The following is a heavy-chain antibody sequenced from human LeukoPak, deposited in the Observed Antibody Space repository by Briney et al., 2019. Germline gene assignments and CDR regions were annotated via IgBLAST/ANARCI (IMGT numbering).Heavy chain of an antibody. Sequence: ASVKVSCKASGYTFTGYYMHWVRQAPGQGLEWMGWINPNSGGTNYAQKFQGRVTMTTDTSTSTAYMELRSLRSDDTAVYYCARGSPSGDYALHPEVDYWGQGTLVTVSS. CDR2: INPNSGGT. D-gene: IGHD4-17*01. J-gene: IGHJ4*02. V-gene: IGHV1-2*02. CDR1: GYTFTGYY. CDR3: ARGSPSGDYALHPEVDY.